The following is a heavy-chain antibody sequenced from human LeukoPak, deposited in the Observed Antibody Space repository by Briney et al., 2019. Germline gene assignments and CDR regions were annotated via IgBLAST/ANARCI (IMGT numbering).Heavy chain of an antibody. Sequence: PGGSLRLSCAASGFTFSSYGMYWVRQAPGKGLEWVAFIRSDGTNKYYADSVRGRFTISRDNSKNTLYLQMNSLRAEDTDVYYCAKDQFKPSGITMVRGVRGYYYYMDVWGKGTTVTISS. J-gene: IGHJ6*03. CDR1: GFTFSSYG. CDR3: AKDQFKPSGITMVRGVRGYYYYMDV. V-gene: IGHV3-30*02. CDR2: IRSDGTNK. D-gene: IGHD3-10*01.